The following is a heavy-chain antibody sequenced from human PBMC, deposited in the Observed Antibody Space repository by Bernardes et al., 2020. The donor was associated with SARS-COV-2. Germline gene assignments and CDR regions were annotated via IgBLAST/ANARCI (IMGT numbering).Heavy chain of an antibody. CDR3: ARGTIAARLGY. D-gene: IGHD6-6*01. CDR2: ITHSGST. J-gene: IGHJ4*02. Sequence: SETLSLTCAVYDGSFSGYYWTWIRQPPGKGLEWIGEITHSGSTTYNPSLKSRVTISVDTSNNQFSLKLSSETAADTGVYYCARGTIAARLGYWGQGTLVTVSS. CDR1: DGSFSGYY. V-gene: IGHV4-34*01.